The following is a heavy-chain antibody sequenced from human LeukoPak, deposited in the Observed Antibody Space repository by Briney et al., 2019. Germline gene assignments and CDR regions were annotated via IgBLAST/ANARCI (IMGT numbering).Heavy chain of an antibody. D-gene: IGHD3-9*01. CDR2: ISGSGGST. Sequence: GGSLRLSCAASGFTFSSYAMSWVRQAPGKGLEWVSAISGSGGSTYYADSVKGRFTISRDNSKNTLYLQMNSLRAEDTAVHYCAKAIDWLLRVGGDYWGQGTLVTVSS. J-gene: IGHJ4*02. CDR1: GFTFSSYA. CDR3: AKAIDWLLRVGGDY. V-gene: IGHV3-23*01.